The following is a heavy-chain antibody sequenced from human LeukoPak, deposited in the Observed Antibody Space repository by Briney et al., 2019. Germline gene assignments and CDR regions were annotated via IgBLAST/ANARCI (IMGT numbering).Heavy chain of an antibody. CDR3: ARETYDYVWGSYRPRWFDP. V-gene: IGHV7-4-1*02. CDR1: GYTFTNYA. J-gene: IGHJ5*02. Sequence: AASVKVSCKASGYTFTNYAMNWVRQAPGQGLEWMGWINTNTGNPTYVQGFTGRFVFSLDTSVSTAYLQISSLKAEDTAVYYCARETYDYVWGSYRPRWFDPWGQGTLVTVSS. D-gene: IGHD3-16*02. CDR2: INTNTGNP.